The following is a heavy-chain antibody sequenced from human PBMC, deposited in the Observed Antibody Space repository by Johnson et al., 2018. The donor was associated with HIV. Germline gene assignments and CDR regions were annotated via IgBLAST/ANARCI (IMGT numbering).Heavy chain of an antibody. Sequence: EVQVVESGGGLARPGRSLRLSCTASGFTFGYYAMSWVRQAPGKGLEWVGFIRSKAYGGTTEYAASVKGRFTITRDDSKSIAYVQMKSLKTEYTSLYYCTRLYYYDSTCWYTGEDAFDFWGQGTMVTVSS. CDR3: TRLYYYDSTCWYTGEDAFDF. D-gene: IGHD3-22*01. CDR2: IRSKAYGGTT. CDR1: GFTFGYYA. J-gene: IGHJ3*01. V-gene: IGHV3-49*04.